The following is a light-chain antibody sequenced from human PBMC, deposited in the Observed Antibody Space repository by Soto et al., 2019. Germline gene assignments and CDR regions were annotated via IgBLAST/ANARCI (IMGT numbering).Light chain of an antibody. V-gene: IGLV4-60*02. CDR2: LQGSGNY. CDR3: ETWDSYTRV. J-gene: IGLJ3*02. Sequence: QPVLTQSSSASASLGSSVKLTCTLSSGHSSNIIAWHQQQPGKAPQSLMKLQGSGNYNKGSGVPDRFSGSSSGADRYLTISNLQFEDEADYYCETWDSYTRVFGGGTKLTVL. CDR1: SGHSSNI.